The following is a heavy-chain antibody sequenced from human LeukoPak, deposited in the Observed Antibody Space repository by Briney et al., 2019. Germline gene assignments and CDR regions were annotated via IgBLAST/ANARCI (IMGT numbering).Heavy chain of an antibody. J-gene: IGHJ3*02. CDR1: GGSVNNYF. Sequence: SETLSLTCTVSGGSVNNYFWSWIRRPPGKGLEWIGYIDDSGNTDYNPSLKSQVSISIAKSKNQFFLKLSSVTAADTAMYYCARSDYYGSGSHTVFDAFDIRGQGTRVTVSS. D-gene: IGHD3-10*01. CDR3: ARSDYYGSGSHTVFDAFDI. CDR2: IDDSGNT. V-gene: IGHV4-59*02.